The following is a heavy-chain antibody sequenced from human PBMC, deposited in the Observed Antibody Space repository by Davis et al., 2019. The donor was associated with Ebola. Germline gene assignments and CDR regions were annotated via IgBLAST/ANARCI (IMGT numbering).Heavy chain of an antibody. CDR2: ISGSGGST. V-gene: IGHV3-23*01. Sequence: GGSLSLSCAASGFTFSSYAMSWVRQPPGKGLEWVSAISGSGGSTYYADSVKGRFTISRDNPKNTLYLQMNSLRAEDTAVYYCAKDGGLIVVVNYYFDYWGQGTLVTVSS. CDR1: GFTFSSYA. CDR3: AKDGGLIVVVNYYFDY. D-gene: IGHD3-22*01. J-gene: IGHJ4*02.